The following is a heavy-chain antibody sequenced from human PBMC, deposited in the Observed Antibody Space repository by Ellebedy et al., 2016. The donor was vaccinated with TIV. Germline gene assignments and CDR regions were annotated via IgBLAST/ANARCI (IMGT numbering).Heavy chain of an antibody. V-gene: IGHV3-7*01. CDR2: IKQDGSEK. D-gene: IGHD3-10*01. CDR3: ARQARVLLWFGELPYFDY. J-gene: IGHJ4*02. CDR1: GFTFSSYW. Sequence: PGGSLRLSCAASGFTFSSYWMSWVRQAPGKGLEWVANIKQDGSEKYYVDSVKGRFTISRDNAKNSLYLQMNSLRAEDTAVYYCARQARVLLWFGELPYFDYWGQGTLVTVSS.